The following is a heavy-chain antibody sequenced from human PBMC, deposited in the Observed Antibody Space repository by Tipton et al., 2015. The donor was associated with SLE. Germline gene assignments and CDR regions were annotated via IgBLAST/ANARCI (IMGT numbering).Heavy chain of an antibody. J-gene: IGHJ6*02. Sequence: GSLRLSCAASGFTFSTYAMTWVRQAPGKGLEWVSSISGGGDRTYYTDSVKGRFTISRDNSKNTLYLEMSGLRAEDAAVYYCSKGLNLDFWGGFVIDVWGQGTTVTVS. CDR3: SKGLNLDFWGGFVIDV. CDR2: ISGGGDRT. V-gene: IGHV3-23*01. CDR1: GFTFSTYA. D-gene: IGHD3-3*01.